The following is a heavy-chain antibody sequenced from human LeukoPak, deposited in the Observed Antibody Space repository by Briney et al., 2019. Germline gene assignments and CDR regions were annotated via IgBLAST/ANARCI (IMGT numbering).Heavy chain of an antibody. D-gene: IGHD2-2*02. Sequence: PSQTLSLTCTVSGGSISSGGYYWSWIRQPPGKGLEWIGYIYHSGSTYYNPSLKSRVTISVDRSKNQFSLKLSSVTAADTAVYYCARVYCSDTNCYRRSHFFDHWGQGSLVTVSS. CDR3: ARVYCSDTNCYRRSHFFDH. CDR2: IYHSGST. CDR1: GGSISSGGYY. J-gene: IGHJ4*02. V-gene: IGHV4-30-2*01.